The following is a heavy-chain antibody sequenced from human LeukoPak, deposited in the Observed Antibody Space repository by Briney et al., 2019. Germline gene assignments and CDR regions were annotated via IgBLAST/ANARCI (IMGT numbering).Heavy chain of an antibody. CDR3: AKSRSRRYDYGGRDFDY. CDR1: GFTFSSYG. D-gene: IGHD4-23*01. J-gene: IGHJ4*02. V-gene: IGHV3-23*01. CDR2: ISGSGGST. Sequence: GGSLRLSCAASGFTFSSYGMSWVRQAPGKGLGWVSAISGSGGSTYYADSVKGRFTISRDNSKNTLYLQMNSLRAEDTAVYYCAKSRSRRYDYGGRDFDYWGQGTLVTVSS.